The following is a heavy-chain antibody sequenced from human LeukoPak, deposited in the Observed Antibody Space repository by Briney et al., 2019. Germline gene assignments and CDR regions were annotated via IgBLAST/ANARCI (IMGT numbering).Heavy chain of an antibody. CDR3: ARLGYYDFWSGYYTPGNNWFDP. D-gene: IGHD3-3*01. CDR1: GGSISSSSYY. Sequence: SETLSLTCTVSGGSISSSSYYWGWIRQPPGKGLEWIGSIYYSGSTYYNPSLKSRVTISVDTSKNQFSLKLSSVTAADTAVYYCARLGYYDFWSGYYTPGNNWFDPWGQGTLVTVSS. J-gene: IGHJ5*02. V-gene: IGHV4-39*01. CDR2: IYYSGST.